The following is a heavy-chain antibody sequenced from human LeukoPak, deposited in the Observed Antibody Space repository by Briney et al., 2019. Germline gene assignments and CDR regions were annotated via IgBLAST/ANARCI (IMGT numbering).Heavy chain of an antibody. J-gene: IGHJ4*02. CDR3: ARVAGSIDY. D-gene: IGHD1-26*01. Sequence: GASVTVSFLASVYTFTTYDINWVRQAPGQGREWMGWMNPKSGYTGYAQKFQGRVTMTRDTSISTAYMEVSSLRSEDTAVYYCARVAGSIDYWGQGTLVTVSS. CDR2: MNPKSGYT. V-gene: IGHV1-8*01. CDR1: VYTFTTYD.